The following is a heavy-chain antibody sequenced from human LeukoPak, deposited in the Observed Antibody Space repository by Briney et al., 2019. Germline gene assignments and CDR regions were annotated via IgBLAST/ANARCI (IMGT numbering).Heavy chain of an antibody. CDR1: GGYISSYY. CDR3: ASETDPYYMDV. J-gene: IGHJ6*03. Sequence: SETLSLTCTVSGGYISSYYWSWIRQPAGNGLEWIGRIYTSGSANYNPSLKSRVTMSVDTSKNQFSLKLSSVTAADTAVYYCASETDPYYMDVWGKGTTVTVSS. V-gene: IGHV4-4*07. D-gene: IGHD2-21*02. CDR2: IYTSGSA.